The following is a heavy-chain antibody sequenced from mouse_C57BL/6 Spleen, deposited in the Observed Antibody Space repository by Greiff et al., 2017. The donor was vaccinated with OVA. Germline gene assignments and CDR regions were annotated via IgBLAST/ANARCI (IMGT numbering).Heavy chain of an antibody. CDR2: IYPGDGDT. CDR3: ARSEGPAWFAY. D-gene: IGHD3-3*01. J-gene: IGHJ3*01. CDR1: GYAFSSSW. Sequence: QVQLQLSGPELVKPGASVKISCKASGYAFSSSWMNWVKQRPGKGLEWIGRIYPGDGDTNYNGKFKGKATLTADKSSSTAYMQLSSLTSEDSAVYFCARSEGPAWFAYWGQGTLVTVSA. V-gene: IGHV1-82*01.